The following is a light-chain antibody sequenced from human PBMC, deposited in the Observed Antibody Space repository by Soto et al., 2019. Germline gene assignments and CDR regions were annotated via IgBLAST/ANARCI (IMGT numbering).Light chain of an antibody. CDR1: QIISNY. CDR2: AAS. Sequence: DIQMTQSPSSLSASVGDRVTITCRASQIISNYLNWYQQKPGKAPKLLIYAASSLQSGVPSRFSGSGSGTDFSLTISSLQAEDSATYHCQQSYSTPARTVGQGTKVEIK. CDR3: QQSYSTPART. V-gene: IGKV1-39*01. J-gene: IGKJ1*01.